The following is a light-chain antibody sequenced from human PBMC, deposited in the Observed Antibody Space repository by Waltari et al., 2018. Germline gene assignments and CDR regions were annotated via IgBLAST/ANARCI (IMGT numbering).Light chain of an antibody. J-gene: IGKJ3*01. CDR2: GAS. V-gene: IGKV3-15*01. CDR1: QSVSGD. CDR3: QQYDEWPFS. Sequence: TQSPDPLSVSPGERATLSCRASQSVSGDVAWFRQRPGQAPRLLIYGASTRATGIPARFSGAGSGTEFTLTITSLQSEDYAVYYCQQYDEWPFSFGPGTKVEIK.